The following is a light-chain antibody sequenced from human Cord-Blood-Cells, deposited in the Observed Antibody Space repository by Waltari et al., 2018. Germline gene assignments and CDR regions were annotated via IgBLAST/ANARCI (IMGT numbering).Light chain of an antibody. V-gene: IGKV1-39*01. J-gene: IGKJ1*01. CDR3: QQSYSTPRT. CDR2: AAS. Sequence: DIQMTQSPSSLSAYVGDRVTITCRASQSISSYLNWYQQKPGKAPKLLIYAASSFQSGVPSRFSGSGSGTDVTLNISSLQPEDFATYYCQQSYSTPRTFGQGTKVEIK. CDR1: QSISSY.